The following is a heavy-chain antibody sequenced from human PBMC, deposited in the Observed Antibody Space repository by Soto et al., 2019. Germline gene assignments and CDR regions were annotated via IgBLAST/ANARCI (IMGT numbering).Heavy chain of an antibody. J-gene: IGHJ5*02. CDR2: IYYSGST. D-gene: IGHD2-2*01. V-gene: IGHV4-31*03. Sequence: PSETLSLTCTVSGGSISSGGYYWSWIRQHPGKGLEWIGYIYYSGSTYYNPSLKSRVTISVDTSKNQFSLKLSSVTAADTAVYYCARYLCSSTSCQGDWFDPWGQGTLVTVSS. CDR3: ARYLCSSTSCQGDWFDP. CDR1: GGSISSGGYY.